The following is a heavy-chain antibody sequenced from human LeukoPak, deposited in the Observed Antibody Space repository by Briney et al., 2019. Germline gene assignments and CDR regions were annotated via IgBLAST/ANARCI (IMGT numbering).Heavy chain of an antibody. Sequence: PSETLSLTCAVYGGSFSGYYWSWIRQPPGKGLEWIGEINHSGSTNYNPSLKSRVTISVDTSKNQFSLTLSSVTAADTAVYYCATQGAYCSSTSCYSKWGQGTMVTVSS. CDR1: GGSFSGYY. CDR2: INHSGST. V-gene: IGHV4-34*01. J-gene: IGHJ3*01. CDR3: ATQGAYCSSTSCYSK. D-gene: IGHD2-2*01.